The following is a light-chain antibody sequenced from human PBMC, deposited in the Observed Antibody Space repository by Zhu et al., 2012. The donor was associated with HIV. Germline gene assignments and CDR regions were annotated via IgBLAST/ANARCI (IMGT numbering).Light chain of an antibody. CDR2: AAS. CDR1: QDINNY. CDR3: QQVNSYPLT. Sequence: DIQLTQSPSLLSASVGDRVTITCRASQDINNYLAWYQQKPGKAPKVLIYAASTLEGGVPSRFSGSGSGTEFTLTISSLQPEDFATYYCQQVNSYPLTFGGGTEVEIK. J-gene: IGKJ4*01. V-gene: IGKV1-9*01.